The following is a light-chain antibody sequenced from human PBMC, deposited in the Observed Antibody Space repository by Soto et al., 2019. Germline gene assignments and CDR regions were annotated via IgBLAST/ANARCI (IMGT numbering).Light chain of an antibody. CDR1: QSVYSN. J-gene: IGKJ2*01. V-gene: IGKV3-15*01. CDR2: AAS. Sequence: IVMTQSTATLSVSPGEGATLSCRASQSVYSNLAWYQQKPGQAPRLLIYAASTRDSGIPARFSGGGSGTEFTLTISSLQSEDFAVYYCQQYNNWPPYTFGQGTKLEIK. CDR3: QQYNNWPPYT.